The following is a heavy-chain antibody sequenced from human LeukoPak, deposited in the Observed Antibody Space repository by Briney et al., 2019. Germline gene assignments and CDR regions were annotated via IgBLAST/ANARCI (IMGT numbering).Heavy chain of an antibody. V-gene: IGHV3-9*01. CDR3: AQLAVAGLDAFDI. CDR1: GFTFDDYA. Sequence: GGSLRLSCAASGFTFDDYAMHWVRQAPGKGLEWVSGISWNSGSIGYADSVKGRFTTSRDNAKNSLYLQMNSLRAEDTALYYCAQLAVAGLDAFDIWGQGTMVTVSS. CDR2: ISWNSGSI. D-gene: IGHD6-19*01. J-gene: IGHJ3*02.